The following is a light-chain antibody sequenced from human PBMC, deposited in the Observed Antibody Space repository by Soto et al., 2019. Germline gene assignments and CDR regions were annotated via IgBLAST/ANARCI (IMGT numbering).Light chain of an antibody. J-gene: IGLJ3*02. Sequence: QSALTQPASVSGSPGQSITISCTGTSSDVDGYNYVSWYQYHPGKAPKLMIYDVNNRPSGFSNRFSGSKSGNTASLTISGLQAEDEADYYCSSYTSSSTWVFGGGTKLTVL. CDR3: SSYTSSSTWV. CDR2: DVN. V-gene: IGLV2-14*01. CDR1: SSDVDGYNY.